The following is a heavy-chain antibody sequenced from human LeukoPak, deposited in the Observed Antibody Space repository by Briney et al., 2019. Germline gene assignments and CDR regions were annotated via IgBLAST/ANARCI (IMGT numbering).Heavy chain of an antibody. D-gene: IGHD3-10*01. V-gene: IGHV4-39*01. CDR3: ARHRRVTMVRGVGIMDV. J-gene: IGHJ6*02. CDR2: IYYRGST. CDR1: GGSIISYGYY. Sequence: PSETLSLTCSVSGGSIISYGYYWTWIRQYPGKGREGIGSIYYRGSTYYNPSLKSRVARSVDTAKNNSSLKLSSVTAAATAASYCARHRRVTMVRGVGIMDVWGQGTTVTVSS.